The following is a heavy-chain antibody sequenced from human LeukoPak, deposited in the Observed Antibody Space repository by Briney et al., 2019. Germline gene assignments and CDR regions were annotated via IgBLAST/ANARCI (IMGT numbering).Heavy chain of an antibody. CDR1: GFTVSNTY. CDR3: AKDSSGPAF. V-gene: IGHV3-53*01. J-gene: IGHJ4*02. D-gene: IGHD6-19*01. Sequence: PGGSLRLSCAASGFTVSNTYMRWVRQAPGKGLEWVSVIYSSGGTFYSESVRGRFTISRDYSKNTLYLQMNSLRADDTAVYYCAKDSSGPAFWGQGTLVTVYS. CDR2: IYSSGGT.